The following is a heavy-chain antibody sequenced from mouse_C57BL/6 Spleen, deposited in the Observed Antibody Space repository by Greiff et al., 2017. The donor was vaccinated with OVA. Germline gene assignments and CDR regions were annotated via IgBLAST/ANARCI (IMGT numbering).Heavy chain of an antibody. Sequence: DVQLVESGGDLVKPGGSLKLSCAASGFTFSSYGMSWVRQTPDKRLEWVATISSGGSYTYYPDSVKGRFTISRANAKNTLYLQMSSLKSEDTAMYYCARPPITTERYCDVWGTGTTVTVSS. CDR3: ARPPITTERYCDV. D-gene: IGHD1-2*01. CDR1: GFTFSSYG. CDR2: ISSGGSYT. V-gene: IGHV5-6*01. J-gene: IGHJ1*03.